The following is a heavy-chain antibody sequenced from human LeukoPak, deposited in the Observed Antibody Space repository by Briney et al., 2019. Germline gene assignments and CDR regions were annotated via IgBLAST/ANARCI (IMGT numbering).Heavy chain of an antibody. J-gene: IGHJ4*02. CDR1: GGTFSSYA. CDR2: IIPIFGTA. CDR3: ARSGRKLRYFDWLPYDY. V-gene: IGHV1-69*13. D-gene: IGHD3-9*01. Sequence: GASVKVSCKASGGTFSSYAISWVRQAPGQGLEWMGGIIPIFGTANYAQKFQGRVTITADESTSTAYMELSSLRSEDTAVYYCARSGRKLRYFDWLPYDYWGQGTLVTVSS.